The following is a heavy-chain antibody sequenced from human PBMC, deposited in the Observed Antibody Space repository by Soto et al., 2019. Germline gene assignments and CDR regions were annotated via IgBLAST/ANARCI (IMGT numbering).Heavy chain of an antibody. CDR3: AKDRITMVRGVIGVFDY. Sequence: EVQLLESGGGLVQPGGSLRLSCAASGFTFSSYAMSWVRQAPGKGLEWVSAISGSGGSTYYADSVKGRFTISRDNSKNALYLHMNSLRAEDTAVYYCAKDRITMVRGVIGVFDYCGQGTLVSVSS. CDR2: ISGSGGST. D-gene: IGHD3-10*01. J-gene: IGHJ4*02. V-gene: IGHV3-23*01. CDR1: GFTFSSYA.